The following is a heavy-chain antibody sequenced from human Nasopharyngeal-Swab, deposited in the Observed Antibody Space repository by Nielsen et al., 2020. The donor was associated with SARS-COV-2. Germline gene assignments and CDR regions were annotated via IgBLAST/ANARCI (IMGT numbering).Heavy chain of an antibody. V-gene: IGHV6-1*01. J-gene: IGHJ3*01. CDR2: TYYRSQWNY. CDR3: ARIQQQLPGIV. Sequence: SQTLSLTCALSGDSLSNNRAAWSCISHSPSSGIEWLGTTYYRSQWNYDYSDSVRGRVTVNPDTSRNQVSLHLNSVTPEDTAVYYCARIQQQLPGIVWGQGTMVIVSS. CDR1: GDSLSNNRAA. D-gene: IGHD6-13*01.